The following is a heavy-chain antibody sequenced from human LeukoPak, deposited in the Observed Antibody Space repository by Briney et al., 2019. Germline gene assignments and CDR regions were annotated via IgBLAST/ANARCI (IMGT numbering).Heavy chain of an antibody. CDR3: ARDLHGDYAFDY. D-gene: IGHD4-17*01. CDR1: GVSISSYY. J-gene: IGHJ4*02. Sequence: SETLSLTCTVSGVSISSYYWNWIRQPPGKGLEWIGYIYYSGSINYNPSLKNRVTISVDTSKNKFSLKLSSVTAADTAVYYCARDLHGDYAFDYWGQGTLVTVSS. CDR2: IYYSGSI. V-gene: IGHV4-59*01.